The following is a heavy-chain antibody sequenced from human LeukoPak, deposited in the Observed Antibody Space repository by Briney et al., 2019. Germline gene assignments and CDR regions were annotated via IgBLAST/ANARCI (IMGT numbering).Heavy chain of an antibody. CDR1: GFTFSSYS. V-gene: IGHV3-48*01. CDR3: ARTRVIPATIDYYYYYMDV. CDR2: ISTSSSTI. J-gene: IGHJ6*03. D-gene: IGHD2-2*01. Sequence: GRSLRLSCAASGFTFSSYSMKWVSQDPGKGLEWVSYISTSSSTIYYADSVKGRFTISRDDAKNSLYLQMNSLRAEDTAVYYCARTRVIPATIDYYYYYMDVWGKGTTVTVSS.